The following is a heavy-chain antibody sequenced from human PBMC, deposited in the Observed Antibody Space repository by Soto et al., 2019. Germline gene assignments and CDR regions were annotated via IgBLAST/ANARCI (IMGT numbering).Heavy chain of an antibody. CDR1: GFTFSSYS. CDR3: AREGDDYVWGSYRYLSYYYGMDV. D-gene: IGHD3-16*02. V-gene: IGHV3-21*01. Sequence: GGSLRLSCAASGFTFSSYSMNWVRQAPGKGLEWVSSISSSSSYIYYADSVKGRFTISRDNAKNSLYLQMNSLRAEDTAVYYCAREGDDYVWGSYRYLSYYYGMDVWGQGTTVTVSS. J-gene: IGHJ6*02. CDR2: ISSSSSYI.